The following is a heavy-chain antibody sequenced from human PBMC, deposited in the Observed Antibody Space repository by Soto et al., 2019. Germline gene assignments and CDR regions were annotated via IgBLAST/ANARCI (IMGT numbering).Heavy chain of an antibody. V-gene: IGHV1-8*01. Sequence: XSVKVSCKASGCTFTSYDINWVRQATGQWLEWMGWLXPNSGXTGYAQKFQGRXXMTRNTSXXTAQLEPKSLRAEDTAVYYCARYGSGDLKWFDPWGQGTLVTVS. J-gene: IGHJ5*02. CDR3: ARYGSGDLKWFDP. CDR2: LXPNSGXT. CDR1: GCTFTSYD. D-gene: IGHD3-10*01.